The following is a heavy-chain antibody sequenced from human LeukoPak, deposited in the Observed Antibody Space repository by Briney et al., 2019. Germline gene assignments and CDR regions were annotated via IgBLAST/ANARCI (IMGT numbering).Heavy chain of an antibody. CDR3: ARRSHYRDYYGSGSYHY. D-gene: IGHD3-10*01. Sequence: SETLSLTCAVYGGSFSGYYWSWIRQPPGKGLEWIGEINHSGSTNYNPSLKSRVTISVDTSKNQFSLKLSSVTAADTAVYYCARRSHYRDYYGSGSYHYWGQGTLVTVSS. V-gene: IGHV4-34*01. CDR2: INHSGST. CDR1: GGSFSGYY. J-gene: IGHJ4*02.